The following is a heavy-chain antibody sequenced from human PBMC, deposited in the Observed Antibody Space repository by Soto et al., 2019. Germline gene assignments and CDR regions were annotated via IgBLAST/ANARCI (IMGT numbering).Heavy chain of an antibody. Sequence: GASVKVSCKASGYTFTSYAMHWVRQAPGQRLEWMGWINAGNGNTKYSQKFQGRVTITRDTSASTAYMELSSLRSEDTAVYYCASELAVAGTGLDYWGQGTLVTVS. CDR3: ASELAVAGTGLDY. J-gene: IGHJ4*02. V-gene: IGHV1-3*01. CDR2: INAGNGNT. D-gene: IGHD6-19*01. CDR1: GYTFTSYA.